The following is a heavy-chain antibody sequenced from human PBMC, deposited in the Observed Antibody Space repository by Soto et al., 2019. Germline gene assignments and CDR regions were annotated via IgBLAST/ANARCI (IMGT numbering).Heavy chain of an antibody. Sequence: QVQLQESGPGLVKPSQTLSLTCTVSGGSISRGGYYWSWIRQHPGKGLEWIGYSYYSGSNYYNPTQKSRVTKSVDTSENQFPLRLSSVTAADTAVYYCARKDSGCADSVDVWGKGPTVTVSS. CDR1: GGSISRGGYY. D-gene: IGHD5-12*01. CDR2: SYYSGSN. CDR3: ARKDSGCADSVDV. J-gene: IGHJ6*04. V-gene: IGHV4-31*03.